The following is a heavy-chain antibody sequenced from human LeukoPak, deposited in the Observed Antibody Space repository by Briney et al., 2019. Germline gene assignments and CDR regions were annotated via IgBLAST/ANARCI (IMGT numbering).Heavy chain of an antibody. D-gene: IGHD3-22*01. V-gene: IGHV3-21*01. CDR2: ISSSSSYI. CDR3: ARDPSKTYYYDSSGYD. Sequence: GGSLRLSCAASGFTFSRYSMNWVRQAPGKGLEWVSSISSSSSYIYYADSVKGRFTISRDNAKNSLYLQINSLRAEDTAVYYCARDPSKTYYYDSSGYDWGQGTLVTVSS. J-gene: IGHJ4*02. CDR1: GFTFSRYS.